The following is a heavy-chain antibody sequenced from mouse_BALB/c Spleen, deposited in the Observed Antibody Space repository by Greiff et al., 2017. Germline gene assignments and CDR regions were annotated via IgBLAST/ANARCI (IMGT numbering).Heavy chain of an antibody. Sequence: EVQLQQSGPELEKPGASVKISCKASGYSFTGYNMNWVKQSNGKSLEWIGNIDPYYGGTSYNQKFKGKATLTVDKSSSTAYMELARLTSEDSAIYYCASGGGNSPMDYWGQGTSVTVSS. J-gene: IGHJ4*01. D-gene: IGHD2-1*01. CDR3: ASGGGNSPMDY. V-gene: IGHV1S135*01. CDR1: GYSFTGYN. CDR2: IDPYYGGT.